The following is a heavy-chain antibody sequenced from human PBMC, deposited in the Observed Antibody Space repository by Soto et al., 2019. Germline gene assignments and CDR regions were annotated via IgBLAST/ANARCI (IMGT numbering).Heavy chain of an antibody. V-gene: IGHV3-23*01. Sequence: GSLRLSCAASGFTFSSYGMSWVRQAPGKGLEWVSTISGSGGSTYYADSVKGRFTISRDNSKNTMYLQMNSLRAEDTAAYYCAKEGEACGGYCYSGMDVCGKRTTVTVSS. CDR1: GFTFSSYG. D-gene: IGHD2-21*01. CDR2: ISGSGGST. CDR3: AKEGEACGGYCYSGMDV. J-gene: IGHJ6*04.